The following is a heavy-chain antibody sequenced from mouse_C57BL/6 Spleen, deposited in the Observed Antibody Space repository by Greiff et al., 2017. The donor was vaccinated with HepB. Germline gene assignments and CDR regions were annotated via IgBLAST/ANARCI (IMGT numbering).Heavy chain of an antibody. V-gene: IGHV3-8*01. D-gene: IGHD1-1*01. Sequence: EVKVVESGPGLAKPSQTLSLTCSVTGYSITSDYWNWIRKFPGNKLEYIGYISYSGSTYYNPSLKSRISITRDTSKNQYYLQLNSVTTEDTATYYCARYNYGSSYKYFDVWGTGTTVTVSS. J-gene: IGHJ1*03. CDR3: ARYNYGSSYKYFDV. CDR1: GYSITSDY. CDR2: ISYSGST.